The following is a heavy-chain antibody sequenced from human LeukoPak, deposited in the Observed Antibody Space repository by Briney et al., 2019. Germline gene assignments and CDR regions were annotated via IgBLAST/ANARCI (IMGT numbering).Heavy chain of an antibody. CDR3: TTDLYYYDSSGYYYADY. D-gene: IGHD3-22*01. V-gene: IGHV3-15*01. CDR2: IKSKTDGGTT. CDR1: GFTFSNAW. J-gene: IGHJ4*02. Sequence: KAGGSLRLSCAASGFTFSNAWMSWVRQAPGKGLEWVSRIKSKTDGGTTDYAAPVKGRFTISRDDSKNTLYLQMNSLKTEDTAVYYCTTDLYYYDSSGYYYADYWGQGTLVTVSS.